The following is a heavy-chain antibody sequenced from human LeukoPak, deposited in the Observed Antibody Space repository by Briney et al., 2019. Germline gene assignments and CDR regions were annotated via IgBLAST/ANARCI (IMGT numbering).Heavy chain of an antibody. CDR3: AKYYGDSSWYFDY. J-gene: IGHJ4*02. CDR1: RFTFSSYA. CDR2: ISGIGAST. D-gene: IGHD4-17*01. Sequence: GGSLRLSCAASRFTFSSYAMSWVRQAPGKGLEWVSTISGIGASTYYADSVKGRFTISRDNSKNTLYLQTTSLRAEDTAVYYCAKYYGDSSWYFDYWGQGTLVTVSS. V-gene: IGHV3-23*01.